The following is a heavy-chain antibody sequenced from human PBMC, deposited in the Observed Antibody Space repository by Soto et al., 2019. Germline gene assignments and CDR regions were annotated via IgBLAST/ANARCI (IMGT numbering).Heavy chain of an antibody. D-gene: IGHD6-19*01. CDR1: GGSVSSYY. Sequence: QVQLQESGPGLVKPSETLSLTCTVSGGSVSSYYWTWIRQPPGKGLEWIGYIYYGGITNYNPSLESRDSMSLDTSRNQFSLRVTSVTAADPAVYYCARGSNGGWKLDYWGQGSLVTVSS. J-gene: IGHJ4*02. V-gene: IGHV4-59*02. CDR2: IYYGGIT. CDR3: ARGSNGGWKLDY.